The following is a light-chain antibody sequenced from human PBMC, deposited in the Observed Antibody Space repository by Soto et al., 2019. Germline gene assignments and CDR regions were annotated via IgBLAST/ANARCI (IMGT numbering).Light chain of an antibody. Sequence: QSVLTQPLSVSGAPGQRVTISCTGSSSNIGAGYDVHWYQQLPGTAPKLLIYGHSNRPSGVPDRFSGSTSGASASLAITGLQAEDEADYYCQSSDGSLSRVFGGGTKLTVL. J-gene: IGLJ2*01. CDR3: QSSDGSLSRV. CDR1: SSNIGAGYD. V-gene: IGLV1-40*01. CDR2: GHS.